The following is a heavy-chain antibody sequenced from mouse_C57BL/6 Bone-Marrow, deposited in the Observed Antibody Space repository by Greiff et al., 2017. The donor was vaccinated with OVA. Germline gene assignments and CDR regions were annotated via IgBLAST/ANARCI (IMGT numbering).Heavy chain of an antibody. Sequence: QVHVKQSGAELARPGASVKLSCKASGYTFTSYGISWVKQRTGQGLEWIGEIYPRSGNTYYNEKFKGKATLTADKSSSTAYMELRSLTSEDSAVYFCARRAYGSRDWYCDVWGTGATVTVSS. J-gene: IGHJ1*03. CDR1: GYTFTSYG. CDR3: ARRAYGSRDWYCDV. CDR2: IYPRSGNT. V-gene: IGHV1-81*01. D-gene: IGHD1-1*01.